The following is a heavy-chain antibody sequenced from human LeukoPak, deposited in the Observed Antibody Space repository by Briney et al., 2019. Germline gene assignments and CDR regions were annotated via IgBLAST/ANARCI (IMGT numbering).Heavy chain of an antibody. CDR1: GFTCSNYW. V-gene: IGHV3-7*01. J-gene: IGHJ6*02. CDR3: ARDRWELLSNSYHYCGLDV. Sequence: GGSLRLSCAASGFTCSNYWMSWVRQAPGKGLEWVANIKQDGSEKCYVDSVKGRFTISRDNAKNSLYLQMNSLRAEDTAVYYCARDRWELLSNSYHYCGLDVWGQGTTVTVSS. CDR2: IKQDGSEK. D-gene: IGHD2-15*01.